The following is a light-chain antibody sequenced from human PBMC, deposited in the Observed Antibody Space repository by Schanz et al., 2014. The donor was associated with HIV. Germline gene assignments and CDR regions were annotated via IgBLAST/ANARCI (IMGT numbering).Light chain of an antibody. J-gene: IGLJ2*01. CDR1: SSDVGSYNL. CDR3: SSFAGNDKMI. V-gene: IGLV2-14*02. Sequence: QSALTQPASVSGSPGQSITISCTGTSSDVGSYNLVSWYQQHPGKAPKLMIYEGSKRPSGVSNRFSGSKSGNTASLTVSGLQAEDDADYYCSSFAGNDKMIFGGGTKLTVL. CDR2: EGS.